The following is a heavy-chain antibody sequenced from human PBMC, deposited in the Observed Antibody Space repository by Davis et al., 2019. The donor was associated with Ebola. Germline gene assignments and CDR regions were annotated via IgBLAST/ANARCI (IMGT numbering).Heavy chain of an antibody. Sequence: SETLSLTCTVSGGSISSGGYYWSWIRQHPGKGLEWIGYIYYSGSTNYNPSLKSRVTISVDTSTNQFSLKLSSVTAADTAVYYCARVRKYQLLSLDYWGQGTLVTVSS. CDR3: ARVRKYQLLSLDY. J-gene: IGHJ4*02. CDR2: IYYSGST. V-gene: IGHV4-31*03. D-gene: IGHD2-2*01. CDR1: GGSISSGGYY.